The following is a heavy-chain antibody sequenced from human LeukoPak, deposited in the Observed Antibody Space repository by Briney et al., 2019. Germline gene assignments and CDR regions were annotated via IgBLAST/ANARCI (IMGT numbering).Heavy chain of an antibody. V-gene: IGHV1-69*04. CDR1: GGTFSSYA. CDR2: IIPILGIA. D-gene: IGHD2-15*01. J-gene: IGHJ3*02. CDR3: ARDDAYCSGGSCYSEIAFDI. Sequence: GSSVKVSCKASGGTFSSYAISWVRQAPGQGLEWMGRIIPILGIANYAQKFQGRVTITADKSTSTAYMELSSLRSEDTAVYYCARDDAYCSGGSCYSEIAFDIWGQGTMVTVSS.